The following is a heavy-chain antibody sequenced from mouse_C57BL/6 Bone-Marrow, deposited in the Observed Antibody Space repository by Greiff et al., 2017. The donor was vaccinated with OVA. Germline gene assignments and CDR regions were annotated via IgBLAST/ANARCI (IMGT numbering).Heavy chain of an antibody. J-gene: IGHJ4*01. D-gene: IGHD2-1*01. V-gene: IGHV1-85*01. CDR2: IYPRDGST. Sequence: VQLQQSGPELVKPGASVKLSCKASGYTFTSYDINWVKQRPGQGLEWIGWIYPRDGSTKYNEKFKGKATLTVDTSSSTAYMELHSLTSEDSAVYFCATYGNYEGYYAMDYWGQGTSVTVSS. CDR3: ATYGNYEGYYAMDY. CDR1: GYTFTSYD.